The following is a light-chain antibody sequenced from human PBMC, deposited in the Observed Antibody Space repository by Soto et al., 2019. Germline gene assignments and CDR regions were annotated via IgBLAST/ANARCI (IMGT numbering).Light chain of an antibody. Sequence: EIVLTQSPGTLSLSPGERATLSCRARQSVSTSYLAGYQQKPGQAPRLLIYGASSRATGIPDRFSGSGSGTDFTLTISRLEPEEFAVYYCHQYDSSPLTFGGGTKVEIK. CDR1: QSVSTSY. J-gene: IGKJ4*01. CDR2: GAS. CDR3: HQYDSSPLT. V-gene: IGKV3-20*01.